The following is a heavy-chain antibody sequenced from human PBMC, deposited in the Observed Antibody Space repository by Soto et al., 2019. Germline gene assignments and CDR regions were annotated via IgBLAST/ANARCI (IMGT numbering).Heavy chain of an antibody. CDR3: ARAPGGYDFWSGPARNWFDP. D-gene: IGHD3-3*01. CDR2: ISSSSSYI. V-gene: IGHV3-21*01. Sequence: GGSLRLSCAASGFTFSSYSMNWVRQAPGKGLEWVSSISSSSSYIYYADSVKGRFTISRDNAKNSLYLQMNSLRAEDTAVYYCARAPGGYDFWSGPARNWFDPWGQGTLGTVSS. J-gene: IGHJ5*02. CDR1: GFTFSSYS.